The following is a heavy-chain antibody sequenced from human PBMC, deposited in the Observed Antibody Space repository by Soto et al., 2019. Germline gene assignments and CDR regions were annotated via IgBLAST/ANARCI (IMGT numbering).Heavy chain of an antibody. CDR1: GFTLSSSA. CDR2: IVAGSGNT. J-gene: IGHJ4*02. CDR3: AEDPYYYDSSNYYSFDH. Sequence: SVKVSGNASGFTLSSSAVQWVRHARGQRLEWIGWIVAGSGNTHYAQRLQERVSITRDMSTSTDYLELSSLRSEDTAVYYCAEDPYYYDSSNYYSFDHWGQGTMVPVSS. D-gene: IGHD3-22*01. V-gene: IGHV1-58*01.